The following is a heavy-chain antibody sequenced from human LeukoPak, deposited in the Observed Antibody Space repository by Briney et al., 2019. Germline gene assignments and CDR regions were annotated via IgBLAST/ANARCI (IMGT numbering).Heavy chain of an antibody. CDR1: GLTFSSYS. J-gene: IGHJ4*02. V-gene: IGHV3-21*01. CDR2: ISSSSSYI. D-gene: IGHD5-18*01. CDR3: ARDTAMVPILDY. Sequence: GGSLRLSCAASGLTFSSYSMNWVRQAPGKGLEWVSSISSSSSYIYYADSVKGRFTISRDNAKNSLYLQMNSLRAEDTAVYYCARDTAMVPILDYWGQGTLVTVSS.